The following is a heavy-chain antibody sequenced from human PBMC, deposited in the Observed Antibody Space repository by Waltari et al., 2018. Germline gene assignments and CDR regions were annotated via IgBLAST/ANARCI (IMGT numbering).Heavy chain of an antibody. J-gene: IGHJ4*02. CDR2: INPNTGGT. CDR3: ARQAARNFDY. V-gene: IGHV1-2*02. CDR1: GYNFIGYY. Sequence: QVQLVQSGAEVKKPGASVNVSCKASGYNFIGYYIHWVRQAPGQGLEWMGWINPNTGGTKYAQKYQGRVTLTRDTSISTAYMELSSLVSDDMAVFYCARQAARNFDYWGQGTLVTVSS.